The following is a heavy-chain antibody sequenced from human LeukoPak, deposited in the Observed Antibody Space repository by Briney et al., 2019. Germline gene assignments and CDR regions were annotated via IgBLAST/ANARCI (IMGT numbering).Heavy chain of an antibody. V-gene: IGHV4-59*01. CDR2: IYYSGST. CDR1: GGSISSYY. D-gene: IGHD6-13*01. CDR3: ARDPAPAAGGFDD. Sequence: SETLSLTCTVSGGSISSYYWSWIRQPPGKGLEWIGYIYYSGSTNYNPSLKSRVTISVDTSKNQFSLKLSSVTAADTAVYYCARDPAPAAGGFDDWGQGTLVTVSS. J-gene: IGHJ4*02.